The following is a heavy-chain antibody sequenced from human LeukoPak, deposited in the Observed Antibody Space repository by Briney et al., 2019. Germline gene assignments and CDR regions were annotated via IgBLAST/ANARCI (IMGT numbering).Heavy chain of an antibody. V-gene: IGHV3-30*03. D-gene: IGHD5-18*01. CDR2: ISYDGSNK. CDR1: GFTFSSYG. CDR3: AREKGYSYGYDAFDI. J-gene: IGHJ3*02. Sequence: PGGSLRLSCAASGFTFSSYGMHWVRQAPGKGLEWVAVISYDGSNKYYADSVKGRFTISRDNSENTLYLQMNSLRAEDTAVYYCAREKGYSYGYDAFDIWGQGTMVTVSS.